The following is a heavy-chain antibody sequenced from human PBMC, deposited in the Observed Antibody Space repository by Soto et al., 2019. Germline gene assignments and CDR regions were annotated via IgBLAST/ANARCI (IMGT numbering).Heavy chain of an antibody. Sequence: VTSVKVSCKASGGTFSSYAISWVRQAPGQGLEWMGGIIPIFGTANYAQKFQGRVTITADESTSTAYMELSSLRSEDTAVYYCARDATWPDYDILTGRRGYWFDPWGQGXLVTVYS. D-gene: IGHD3-9*01. J-gene: IGHJ5*02. CDR3: ARDATWPDYDILTGRRGYWFDP. CDR2: IIPIFGTA. CDR1: GGTFSSYA. V-gene: IGHV1-69*13.